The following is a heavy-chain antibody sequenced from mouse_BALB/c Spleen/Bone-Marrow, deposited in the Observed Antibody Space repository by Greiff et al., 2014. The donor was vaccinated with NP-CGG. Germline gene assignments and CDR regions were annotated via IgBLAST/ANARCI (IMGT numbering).Heavy chain of an antibody. D-gene: IGHD2-2*01. CDR1: GLTFSSFG. V-gene: IGHV5-17*02. J-gene: IGHJ4*01. CDR3: TRPYGYSYAMDY. CDR2: INSDSRTI. Sequence: EVHLVESGGGLVQPGGSRKLSCVVSGLTFSSFGMHWVRQVPEKGLEWVAYINSDSRTIYYADTVKGRFTISRDNPKNTLFLQMTSLRSEDTAIYYCTRPYGYSYAMDYWGQGTSVTVSS.